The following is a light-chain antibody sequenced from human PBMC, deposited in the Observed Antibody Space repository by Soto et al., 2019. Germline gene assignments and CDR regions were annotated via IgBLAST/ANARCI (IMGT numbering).Light chain of an antibody. CDR3: LLSYSGARPVV. CDR2: DTS. V-gene: IGLV7-46*01. J-gene: IGLJ2*01. CDR1: TGAVTSGHY. Sequence: QAVVTQEPSLTVSPGGTVTLTCASSTGAVTSGHYPYWFQQKPGQAPRTLIYDTSNKPSWTPARFSGSLLGGKAALTLSGAQPEDEAEYYCLLSYSGARPVVFGGGTKVTVL.